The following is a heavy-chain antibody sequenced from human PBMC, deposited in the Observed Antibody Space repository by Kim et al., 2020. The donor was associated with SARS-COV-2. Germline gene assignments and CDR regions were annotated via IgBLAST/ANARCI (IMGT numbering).Heavy chain of an antibody. CDR3: ARGYSGYDPNFDY. CDR2: IIPIFGTA. D-gene: IGHD5-12*01. Sequence: SVKVSCKASGGTFSSYAISWVRQAPGQGLEWMGGIIPIFGTANYAQKFQGRVTITAEESTSTAYMELSSLRSEDTAVYYCARGYSGYDPNFDYWGQGTLVTVSS. CDR1: GGTFSSYA. V-gene: IGHV1-69*13. J-gene: IGHJ4*02.